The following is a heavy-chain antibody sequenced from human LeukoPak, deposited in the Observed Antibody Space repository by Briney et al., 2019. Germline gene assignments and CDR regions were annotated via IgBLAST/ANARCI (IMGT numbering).Heavy chain of an antibody. V-gene: IGHV3-33*01. CDR2: IWYDGSNK. Sequence: GGSLRLSCAASGFTFSSYGMHWVRQAPGKGLEWVAVIWYDGSNKYYADSVKGRFTISRDNSKNTLYLQMNSLRAEDTAVYYCARGRNYYYDSSGPFGYGMDVWGQGTTVTVSS. J-gene: IGHJ6*02. D-gene: IGHD3-22*01. CDR1: GFTFSSYG. CDR3: ARGRNYYYDSSGPFGYGMDV.